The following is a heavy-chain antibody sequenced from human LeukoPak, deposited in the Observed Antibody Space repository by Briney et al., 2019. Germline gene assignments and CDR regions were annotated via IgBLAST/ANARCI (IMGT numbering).Heavy chain of an antibody. V-gene: IGHV4-4*07. Sequence: SETLSLTCTVSGGSISNYYWNWIRQPAGKGLEWIGRIYSTGSTNYNPSLKSRVTMSVDTSKNQFSLKLSSVTAADTAVYYCARDDGGYRRHYYYYYMDVWGKGTTVTISS. J-gene: IGHJ6*03. CDR3: ARDDGGYRRHYYYYYMDV. D-gene: IGHD3-22*01. CDR2: IYSTGST. CDR1: GGSISNYY.